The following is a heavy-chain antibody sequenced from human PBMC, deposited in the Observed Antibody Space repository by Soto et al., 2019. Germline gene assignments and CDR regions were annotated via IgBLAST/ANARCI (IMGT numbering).Heavy chain of an antibody. V-gene: IGHV3-48*01. CDR2: ISSSSSTI. CDR1: GFTFSSYS. J-gene: IGHJ4*02. CDR3: ARDGDYDRVAFDY. D-gene: IGHD3-16*01. Sequence: EVQLVESGGGLVQPGGSLRLSCAASGFTFSSYSMNWVRQAPGKGLEWVSYISSSSSTIYYADSVKGRFTISRDNAKNSRYLQMNSLRVEDTAGYYCARDGDYDRVAFDYWGQGALVPVSS.